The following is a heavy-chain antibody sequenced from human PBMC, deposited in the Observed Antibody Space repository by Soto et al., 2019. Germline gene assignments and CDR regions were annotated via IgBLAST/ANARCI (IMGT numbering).Heavy chain of an antibody. D-gene: IGHD3-10*01. CDR2: IFSNDEK. V-gene: IGHV2-26*01. Sequence: SGPTLVNPTETLTLTCTVSGFSLSNARMGVSWIRQPPGKALEWLAHIFSNDEKSYSISLKSRLTISKGTSKSQVVLTMTNMDPVDTATYYCARIYLNYYGSEYFDLWGRRTLVTVSS. CDR1: GFSLSNARMG. CDR3: ARIYLNYYGSEYFDL. J-gene: IGHJ2*01.